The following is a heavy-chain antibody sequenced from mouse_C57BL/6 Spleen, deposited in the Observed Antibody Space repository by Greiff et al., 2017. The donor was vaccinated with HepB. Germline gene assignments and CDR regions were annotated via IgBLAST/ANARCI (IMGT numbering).Heavy chain of an antibody. J-gene: IGHJ2*01. CDR2: INPSTGGT. D-gene: IGHD2-4*01. V-gene: IGHV1-42*01. Sequence: EVQVVESGPELVKPGASVKISCKASGYSFTGYYMNWVKQSPEKSLEWIGEINPSTGGTTYNQKFKAKATLTVDKSSSTAYMQLKSLTSEDSAVYYCAREGAYDYNYFDYWGQGTTLTVSS. CDR1: GYSFTGYY. CDR3: AREGAYDYNYFDY.